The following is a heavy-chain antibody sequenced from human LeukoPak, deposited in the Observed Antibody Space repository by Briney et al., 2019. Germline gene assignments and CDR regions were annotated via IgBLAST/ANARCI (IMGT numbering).Heavy chain of an antibody. CDR1: DYIFTTYV. V-gene: IGHV1-18*01. Sequence: ASVKVSCKAADYIFTTYVVNWVRQAPGQGLEWMGWINTDNGNTNYAQKFQGRVTMTTDTSTSTVYMELRSLRSDDTAVYYCARVAGYSSYYYMDVWGKGTTVTVSS. J-gene: IGHJ6*03. CDR2: INTDNGNT. CDR3: ARVAGYSSYYYMDV. D-gene: IGHD2-21*01.